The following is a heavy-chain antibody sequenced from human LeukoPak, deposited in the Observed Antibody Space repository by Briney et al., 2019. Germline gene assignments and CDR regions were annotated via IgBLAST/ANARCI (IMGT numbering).Heavy chain of an antibody. V-gene: IGHV5-10-1*01. Sequence: GESLQISCKGSGYSFTSYWISWVRQMPGKGLERMGRIDPSDSYTNYGPSFQGHVTISADKSISTAYLQWSSLKASDTAMYYCARGDYDIYDYWGQGTLVTVSS. CDR3: ARGDYDIYDY. CDR1: GYSFTSYW. CDR2: IDPSDSYT. J-gene: IGHJ4*02. D-gene: IGHD3-9*01.